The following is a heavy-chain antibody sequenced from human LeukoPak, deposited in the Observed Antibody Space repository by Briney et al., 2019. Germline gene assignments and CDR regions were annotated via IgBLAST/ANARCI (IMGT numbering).Heavy chain of an antibody. V-gene: IGHV3-23*01. CDR2: ISGSGGST. CDR1: GFTFSSYA. J-gene: IGHJ4*02. Sequence: GGSLRLSCAASGFTFSSYAMSWVRQAPGKGLEWVSAISGSGGSTYYADSVKGRFTISRDNSKSTLYLQMNSLRAEDTAVYYCARDRHFASGSFDYWGQGTLVTVSS. CDR3: ARDRHFASGSFDY. D-gene: IGHD3-10*01.